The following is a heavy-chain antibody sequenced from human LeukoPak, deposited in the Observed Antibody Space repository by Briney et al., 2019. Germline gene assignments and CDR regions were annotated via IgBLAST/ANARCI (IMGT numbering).Heavy chain of an antibody. CDR2: IYYSGST. D-gene: IGHD3-22*01. V-gene: IGHV4-39*07. CDR3: ARRYYYDSSHYYSTYYYYMDV. J-gene: IGHJ6*03. Sequence: SETLSLTCTVSGGTISSSSYYWGWIRQPPGKGLEWIGSIYYSGSTYYNPSLKSRVTISVDTSKNQFSLKLSSVTAADTAVYYCARRYYYDSSHYYSTYYYYMDVWGKGTTVTISS. CDR1: GGTISSSSYY.